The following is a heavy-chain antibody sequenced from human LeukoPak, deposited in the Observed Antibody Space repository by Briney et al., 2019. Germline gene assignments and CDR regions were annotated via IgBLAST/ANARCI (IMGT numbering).Heavy chain of an antibody. Sequence: GGSLRLSCATAGFAFSSFAVSWVRQAPGEGLEWVAAISGSGGSTYYADSVKGRFTISRDSSKSTVYLQMNSLRAENTAIYYCGKAVNQLLNPSSYSNMDVWGKGTTVTVS. D-gene: IGHD2-2*01. J-gene: IGHJ6*03. V-gene: IGHV3-23*01. CDR1: GFAFSSFA. CDR2: ISGSGGST. CDR3: GKAVNQLLNPSSYSNMDV.